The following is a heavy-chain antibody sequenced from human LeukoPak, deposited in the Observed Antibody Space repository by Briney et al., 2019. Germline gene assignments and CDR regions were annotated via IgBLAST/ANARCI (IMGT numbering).Heavy chain of an antibody. CDR3: ARGGGGPGAYYYYYMDV. CDR2: IYYSGST. V-gene: IGHV4-59*01. Sequence: SETLSLTCTVSGGSISSYYWSWIRQPPGKGLEWIGYIYYSGSTNYNPSLKSRVTISVDTSKNQFSLKLSSVTAADTAVYYCARGGGGPGAYYYYYMDVWGKGTTVTVSS. D-gene: IGHD3-10*01. CDR1: GGSISSYY. J-gene: IGHJ6*03.